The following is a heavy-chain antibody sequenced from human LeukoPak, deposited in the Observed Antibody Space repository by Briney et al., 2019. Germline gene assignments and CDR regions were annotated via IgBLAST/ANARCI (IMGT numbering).Heavy chain of an antibody. J-gene: IGHJ4*02. CDR3: AVIDY. Sequence: GGSLRLSCAASGFTFSNAWMSWVRQAPGKGLEWVSVIHSGGSTYYADSVKGRFTVSRDNSKNTLYLQMNSLRAEDTAVYYCAVIDYWGQGTLVTVSS. CDR1: GFTFSNAW. CDR2: IHSGGST. V-gene: IGHV3-53*01.